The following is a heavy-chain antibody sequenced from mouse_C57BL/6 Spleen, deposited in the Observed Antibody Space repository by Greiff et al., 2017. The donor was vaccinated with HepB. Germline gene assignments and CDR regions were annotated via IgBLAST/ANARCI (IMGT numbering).Heavy chain of an antibody. V-gene: IGHV5-16*01. CDR1: GFTFSDYY. D-gene: IGHD2-13*01. Sequence: DVQLVESEGGLVQPGSSMTLSCIASGFTFSDYYMAWVRQFPEKGLEWVANINYDGSSTYYLDSLKSRFIISRDNEKNILYLQMSSLKSKDTARYYCARKGNGERLPFAYWGQGTTLTVSS. J-gene: IGHJ2*01. CDR2: INYDGSST. CDR3: ARKGNGERLPFAY.